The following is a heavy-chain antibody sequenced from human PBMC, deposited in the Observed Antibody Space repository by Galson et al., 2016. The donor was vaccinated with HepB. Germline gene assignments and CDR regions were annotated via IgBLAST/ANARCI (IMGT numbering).Heavy chain of an antibody. D-gene: IGHD3-10*01. CDR3: ATLYFGVLLKWGTMDV. CDR1: GLTFSDYP. CDR2: ISVDGFSK. Sequence: LRLSCAASGLTFSDYPMHWVRQAPGKGLEWVALISVDGFSKYYAASVKGRFTISRDNSKNTFYLQMNSLSAEDTASYYCATLYFGVLLKWGTMDVWGQGTTVTVPS. J-gene: IGHJ6*02. V-gene: IGHV3-30*04.